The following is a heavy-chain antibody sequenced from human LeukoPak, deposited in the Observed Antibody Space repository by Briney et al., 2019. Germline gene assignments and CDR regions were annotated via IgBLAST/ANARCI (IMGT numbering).Heavy chain of an antibody. CDR2: INPNSGGT. CDR1: GFTFTNYD. D-gene: IGHD6-19*01. J-gene: IGHJ5*02. V-gene: IGHV1-2*02. Sequence: GASVKLSCTASGFTFTNYDMHWVRQAPGQGLEWMGWINPNSGGTNYAQKFQGRVTMTRDTSISTAYMELSRLRSDDTAVYYCAPEVLVQQLLVQAWGQGTLVTVSS. CDR3: APEVLVQQLLVQA.